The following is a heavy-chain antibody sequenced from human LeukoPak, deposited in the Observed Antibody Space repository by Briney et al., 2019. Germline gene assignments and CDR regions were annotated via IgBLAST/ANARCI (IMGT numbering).Heavy chain of an antibody. CDR3: AKGGYCSSTSCYVGWFDP. Sequence: GGSLRLSCAASGFTFSDYYMRWIRQAPGKGLEWVSHISSSSSTIYYADSVKGRFTISRDNSKNTLFLQMNSLRAEDTAVYYCAKGGYCSSTSCYVGWFDPWGQGTLVTVSS. D-gene: IGHD2-2*01. CDR1: GFTFSDYY. J-gene: IGHJ5*02. V-gene: IGHV3-11*01. CDR2: ISSSSSTI.